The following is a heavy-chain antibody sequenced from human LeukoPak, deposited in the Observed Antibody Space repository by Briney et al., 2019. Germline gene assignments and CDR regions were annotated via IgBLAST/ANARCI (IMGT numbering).Heavy chain of an antibody. J-gene: IGHJ4*02. D-gene: IGHD6-13*01. CDR1: GFTFSSFA. CDR3: AKGRARIAAASDY. V-gene: IGHV3-23*01. CDR2: ISGSGGNT. Sequence: PGGSLRLSCAASGFTFSSFAMSWVRQAPGKGLEWVSVISGSGGNTYYADSVKGRFTISRDNSKNTLYLQMNSLRAEDTAVYYWAKGRARIAAASDYWGQGTLVTVSS.